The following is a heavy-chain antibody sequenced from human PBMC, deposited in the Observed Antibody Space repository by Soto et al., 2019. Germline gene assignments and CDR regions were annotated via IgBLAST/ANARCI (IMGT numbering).Heavy chain of an antibody. Sequence: GASVKVSCKASGYTFTSYGISWVRQAPGQGLEWMGWISAYNGNTNYAQKLQGRFTISRDNAKTSLYLQMDSLRPEDTAIYYCAREGVTNYTDYYFDLWGHGALVTVSS. CDR2: ISAYNGNT. V-gene: IGHV1-18*01. CDR3: AREGVTNYTDYYFDL. D-gene: IGHD4-4*01. CDR1: GYTFTSYG. J-gene: IGHJ4*01.